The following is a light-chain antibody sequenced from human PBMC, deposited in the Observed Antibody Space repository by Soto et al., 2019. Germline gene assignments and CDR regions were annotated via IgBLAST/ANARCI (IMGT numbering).Light chain of an antibody. CDR3: QQRRSGGGGEYT. CDR2: DAS. Sequence: EIVLTQSPATLSLSPGERATLSCRASQSVSSYLAWYQQKPGQAPRLLIYDASSRATGIPARFSGSGSGTDFHLTIRGLGPEDFAVYYCQQRRSGGGGEYTFGQGTKLEIK. CDR1: QSVSSY. J-gene: IGKJ2*01. V-gene: IGKV3-11*01.